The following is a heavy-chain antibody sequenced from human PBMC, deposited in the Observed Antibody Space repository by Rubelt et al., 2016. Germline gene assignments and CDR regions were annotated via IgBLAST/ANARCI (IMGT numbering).Heavy chain of an antibody. CDR3: ARGGAQYHEH. CDR2: MKEDGSDI. V-gene: IGHV3-7*01. D-gene: IGHD2-2*01. CDR1: GFPFSVYT. Sequence: EVQLVESGGGLVQPGGSLRLSCAASGFPFSVYTMSWVSQAPGKGLAWGAKMKEDGSDIFYVDSVKGRFTISRDNAKNSLYRQMNDLKAEDTAVYYCARGGAQYHEHWGQGTLITVSS. J-gene: IGHJ1*01.